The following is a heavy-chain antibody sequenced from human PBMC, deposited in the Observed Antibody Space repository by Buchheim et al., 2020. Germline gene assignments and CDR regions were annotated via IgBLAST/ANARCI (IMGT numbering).Heavy chain of an antibody. Sequence: EVQLVESGGGLVQPGGSLRLSCAASGFTFSDYWMSWLRQAPGKGLEWVANIKKDGSEKYYVDSVKGRFTISRDNAEGSLVLHVSSPRAEDTAIYYCARDVTAVLTFYYYGMDVWGQGT. CDR2: IKKDGSEK. J-gene: IGHJ6*02. CDR3: ARDVTAVLTFYYYGMDV. CDR1: GFTFSDYW. D-gene: IGHD4/OR15-4a*01. V-gene: IGHV3-7*01.